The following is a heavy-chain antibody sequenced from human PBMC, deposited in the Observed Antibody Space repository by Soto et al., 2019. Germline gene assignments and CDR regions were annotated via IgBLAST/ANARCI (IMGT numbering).Heavy chain of an antibody. CDR3: ARGVYGRWLHDY. Sequence: EVQLVESGGGFVQPGESLRLSCAASGFTFSEYWIHWVRQAPGKGLEWVSGIKGDRSRTYYADSVKGRCTISRDNANNVVVLHKNTMTADNTAVYDSARGVYGRWLHDYWGQGTRVTVSS. CDR1: GFTFSEYW. CDR2: IKGDRSRT. J-gene: IGHJ4*02. D-gene: IGHD3-10*01. V-gene: IGHV3-74*01.